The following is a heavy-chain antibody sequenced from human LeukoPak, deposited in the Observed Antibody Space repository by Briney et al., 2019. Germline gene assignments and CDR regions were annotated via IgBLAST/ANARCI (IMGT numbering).Heavy chain of an antibody. CDR2: ISGSGGST. CDR1: GFTFSSYA. Sequence: PGGSLRLSCAASGFTFSSYAMSWVRQAPGKGLEWVSAISGSGGSTYYADSVKGRFTISRDNSKNTLYLQMNSLRAEDTAVYYCARVGDGYNSLGGRWFDPWGQGTLVTVSS. CDR3: ARVGDGYNSLGGRWFDP. D-gene: IGHD5-24*01. V-gene: IGHV3-23*01. J-gene: IGHJ5*02.